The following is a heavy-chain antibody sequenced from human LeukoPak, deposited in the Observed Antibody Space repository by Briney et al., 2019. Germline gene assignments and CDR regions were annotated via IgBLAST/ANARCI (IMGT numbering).Heavy chain of an antibody. Sequence: SETLSLTCTVSGGSINSGGYYWSWIRQHPGKGLEWIGSIYHSGSTYYNPSLKSRVTISVDTSKNQFSLKLSSVTAADTAVYYCARVNYYGSGSYYNDYWGQGTLVTVSS. CDR1: GGSINSGGYY. CDR2: IYHSGST. V-gene: IGHV4-39*07. CDR3: ARVNYYGSGSYYNDY. D-gene: IGHD3-10*01. J-gene: IGHJ4*02.